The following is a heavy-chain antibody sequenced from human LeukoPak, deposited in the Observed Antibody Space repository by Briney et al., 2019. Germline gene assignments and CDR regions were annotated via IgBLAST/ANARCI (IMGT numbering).Heavy chain of an antibody. CDR3: AVGHSYGPFDN. J-gene: IGHJ4*02. V-gene: IGHV3-48*01. CDR2: ISSSSSSI. CDR1: GFTFSSYS. D-gene: IGHD5-18*01. Sequence: GGSLRLSCAASGFTFSSYSMNWVRQAPGKGLEWVSYISSSSSSIYYADSVKGRFTISRDSAKNSLYLQMNSLRAEDTAVYYCAVGHSYGPFDNWGQGTLVTVSS.